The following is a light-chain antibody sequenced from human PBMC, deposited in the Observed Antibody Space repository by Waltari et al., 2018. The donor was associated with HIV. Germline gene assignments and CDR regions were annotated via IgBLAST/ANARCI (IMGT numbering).Light chain of an antibody. CDR3: QQYYGVSLT. V-gene: IGKV1-NL1*01. CDR1: QDISNS. CDR2: GAF. Sequence: DIQMTQSPSSLSASIGDTVTIPCRASQDISNSVSWFQQQPGKVPKLLVHGAFILQRGVPSRFSGSGSGTNYTLTISGLQSDDFAAYFCQQYYGVSLTFGGGTRVDI. J-gene: IGKJ4*01.